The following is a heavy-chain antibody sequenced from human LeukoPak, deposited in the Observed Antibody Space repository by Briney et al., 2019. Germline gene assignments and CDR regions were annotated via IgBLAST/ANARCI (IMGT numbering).Heavy chain of an antibody. D-gene: IGHD6-19*01. V-gene: IGHV3-48*01. CDR3: ARVTGYSSGWFDP. Sequence: PGGSLRLSCAASGFTFSSYGMHWVRQAPGKGLEWVSYISSSNSTIYYADSVKGRFTISRDNAKNSLYLQMNSLRAEDTAVYYCARVTGYSSGWFDPWGQGTLVTVSS. CDR2: ISSSNSTI. CDR1: GFTFSSYG. J-gene: IGHJ5*02.